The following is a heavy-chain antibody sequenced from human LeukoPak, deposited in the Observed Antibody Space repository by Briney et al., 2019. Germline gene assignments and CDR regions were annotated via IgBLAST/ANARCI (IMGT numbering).Heavy chain of an antibody. CDR1: GGSFSGYY. CDR3: ASRRRFGGHDY. Sequence: SETLSLTCAVYGGSFSGYYWSWIRQPPGKGLEWIGEINHSGSTNYNPSLKSRVTISVDTSKNQFSLTLSSVTAADTAVYYCASRRRFGGHDYWGQGTLVTVSS. D-gene: IGHD3-10*01. CDR2: INHSGST. V-gene: IGHV4-34*01. J-gene: IGHJ4*02.